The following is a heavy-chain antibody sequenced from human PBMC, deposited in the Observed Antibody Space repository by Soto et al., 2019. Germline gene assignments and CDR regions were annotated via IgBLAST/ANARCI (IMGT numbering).Heavy chain of an antibody. CDR2: LSGSGGST. D-gene: IGHD5-12*01. V-gene: IGHV3-23*01. J-gene: IGHJ4*02. CDR3: AKDSGYDHTD. CDR1: GFTFGSSG. Sequence: EVQLLECGGGLVQPGGSLRLSCAASGFTFGSSGMSWVRQAPGKGLEWISGLSGSGGSTYYADSVKGRFTISRDTSKSTLYLQMHSLRVEDTAVYYCAKDSGYDHTDWGQGTLVTVSS.